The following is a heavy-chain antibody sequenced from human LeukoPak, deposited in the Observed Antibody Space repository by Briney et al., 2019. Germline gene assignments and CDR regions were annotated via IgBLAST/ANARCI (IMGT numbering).Heavy chain of an antibody. J-gene: IGHJ5*02. D-gene: IGHD1-26*01. V-gene: IGHV4-34*01. CDR3: ARDSPRVWGSNWFDP. Sequence: SETLSLTCAVYGGSFSGYYWSWIRQPPGKGLEWIGEINHSGSTNYNPSLKSRVTISVDTSKNQFSLKLSSVTAADTAVYYCARDSPRVWGSNWFDPWGQGTLVTVSS. CDR2: INHSGST. CDR1: GGSFSGYY.